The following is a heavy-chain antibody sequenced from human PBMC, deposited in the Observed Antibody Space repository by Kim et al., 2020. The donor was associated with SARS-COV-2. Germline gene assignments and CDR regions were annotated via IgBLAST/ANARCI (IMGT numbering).Heavy chain of an antibody. D-gene: IGHD6-19*01. V-gene: IGHV4-31*03. J-gene: IGHJ5*02. CDR1: GGSISSGGYY. CDR3: ARAPGQWLAGGDYWFDP. CDR2: IYYSGST. Sequence: SETLSLTCTVSGGSISSGGYYWSWIRQHPGKGLEWIGYIYYSGSTYYNPSLKSRVTISVDTSKNQFSLKLSSVTAADTALYYCARAPGQWLAGGDYWFDPWGQGPLVTVSS.